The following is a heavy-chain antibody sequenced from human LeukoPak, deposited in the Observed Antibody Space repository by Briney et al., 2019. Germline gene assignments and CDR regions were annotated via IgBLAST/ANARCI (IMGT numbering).Heavy chain of an antibody. V-gene: IGHV1-58*02. CDR2: IVVGSGNT. D-gene: IGHD5-12*01. Sequence: ASVKVSCKASGFTFTSSAMQWVRQARGQRLEWIGWIVVGSGNTNYAQKFQERVTITRDMSTSTAYIELSSLRSEDTAVYYCAADRGVATSHYYYGMDVWGQGTTVTVSS. CDR1: GFTFTSSA. J-gene: IGHJ6*02. CDR3: AADRGVATSHYYYGMDV.